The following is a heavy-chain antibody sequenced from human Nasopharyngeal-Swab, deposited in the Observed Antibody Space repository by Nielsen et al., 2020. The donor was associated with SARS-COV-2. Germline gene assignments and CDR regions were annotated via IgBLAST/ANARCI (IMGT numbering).Heavy chain of an antibody. CDR3: ARSQYCSGGSCYSGNWFDP. D-gene: IGHD2-15*01. CDR2: ISAYNGNT. J-gene: IGHJ5*02. Sequence: WGRQAPGQGLEWVGWISAYNGNTNYAQKLQGRVTMTTDTSTSTAYMELRSLRSDDTAVYYCARSQYCSGGSCYSGNWFDPWGQGTLVTVSS. V-gene: IGHV1-18*01.